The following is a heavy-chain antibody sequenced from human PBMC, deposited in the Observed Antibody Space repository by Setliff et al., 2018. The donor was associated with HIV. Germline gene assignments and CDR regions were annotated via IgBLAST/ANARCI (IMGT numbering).Heavy chain of an antibody. CDR2: IIPSFGTA. CDR3: ASAYCSSTSCYVRWGDGMDV. Sequence: GASVKVSCKASENSLILYYMHWVRQAPGQGLEWMGGIIPSFGTASYAQKFQGRATITTDESTSTAYMELSSLRSEDTAMYYCASAYCSSTSCYVRWGDGMDVWGQGTTVTVSS. J-gene: IGHJ6*02. V-gene: IGHV1-69*05. CDR1: ENSLILYY. D-gene: IGHD2-2*01.